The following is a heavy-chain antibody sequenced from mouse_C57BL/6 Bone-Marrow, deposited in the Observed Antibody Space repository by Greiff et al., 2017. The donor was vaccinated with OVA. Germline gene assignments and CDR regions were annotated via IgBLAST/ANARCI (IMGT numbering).Heavy chain of an antibody. J-gene: IGHJ4*01. CDR2: INPGSGGT. V-gene: IGHV1-54*01. Sequence: QVQLKQSGAELVRPGTSVKVSCKASGYAFTNYLIEWVKQRPGQGLEWIGVINPGSGGTNYNEKFKGKATLTADKSSSTAYMQLSSLTSEDSAVYFCARYSNYDYYAMDYWGQGTSVTVSS. CDR1: GYAFTNYL. CDR3: ARYSNYDYYAMDY. D-gene: IGHD2-5*01.